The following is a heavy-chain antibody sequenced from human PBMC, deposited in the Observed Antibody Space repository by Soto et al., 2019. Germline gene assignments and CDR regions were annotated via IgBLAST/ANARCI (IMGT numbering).Heavy chain of an antibody. D-gene: IGHD3-22*01. CDR1: GDSISSYY. V-gene: IGHV4-59*08. CDR2: IYYSGST. J-gene: IGHJ4*02. Sequence: SETLSLTCTVSGDSISSYYWSWIRQPPGKGLEWIGYIYYSGSTNYNPSLKSRVTISVDTSKNQFSQKLDSVTAEDTAVYYCARLGGYYQALDSWGQGTLVTVS. CDR3: ARLGGYYQALDS.